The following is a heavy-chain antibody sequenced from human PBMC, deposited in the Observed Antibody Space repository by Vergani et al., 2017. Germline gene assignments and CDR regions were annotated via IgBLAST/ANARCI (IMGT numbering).Heavy chain of an antibody. Sequence: EVQLMESGGGLVKPGESLRLSCVASGFMFTDTWMSWVRQAPGKGLECIGRIKSKAHGETADYGAPVKGRFSISRDDSKKMLYLQMNSLKTEDTAVYYCTTPTKWELRYYFDYWGQGTLVTVSS. D-gene: IGHD3-9*01. CDR1: GFMFTDTW. CDR3: TTPTKWELRYYFDY. V-gene: IGHV3-15*01. J-gene: IGHJ4*02. CDR2: IKSKAHGETA.